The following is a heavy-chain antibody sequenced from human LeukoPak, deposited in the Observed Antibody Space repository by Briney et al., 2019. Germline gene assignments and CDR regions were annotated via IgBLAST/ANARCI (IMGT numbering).Heavy chain of an antibody. Sequence: PSETLSLTCAAYGWSFSGYYWSWLRQPPGKGLEWLGEINHSGSTNYNPSLKSRVTISVDTSKNQFSLKLSSVTAADTAVYYCARGPTLYRYSGSYDYWGQGTLVTVSS. V-gene: IGHV4-34*01. D-gene: IGHD1-26*01. CDR3: ARGPTLYRYSGSYDY. CDR2: INHSGST. J-gene: IGHJ4*02. CDR1: GWSFSGYY.